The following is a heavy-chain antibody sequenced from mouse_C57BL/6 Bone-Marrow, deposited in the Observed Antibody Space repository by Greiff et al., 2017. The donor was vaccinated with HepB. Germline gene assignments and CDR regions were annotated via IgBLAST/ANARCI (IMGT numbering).Heavy chain of an antibody. CDR3: ARLYYSNSYYAMDY. CDR1: GYTFTSYW. Sequence: VQLQQPGAELVKPGASVKMSCKASGYTFTSYWITWVKQRPGQGLEWIGDIYPGSGSTNYNEKFKSKATLTVDTSSSTAYMQLSSLTSEDSAVYYCARLYYSNSYYAMDYWGQGTSVTVAS. CDR2: IYPGSGST. J-gene: IGHJ4*01. V-gene: IGHV1-55*01. D-gene: IGHD2-5*01.